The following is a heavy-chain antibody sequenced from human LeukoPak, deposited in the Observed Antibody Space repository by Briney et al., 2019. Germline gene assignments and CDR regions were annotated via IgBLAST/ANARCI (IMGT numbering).Heavy chain of an antibody. CDR2: IYYSGST. Sequence: PSETLSLTCAVSGGSISSGGYSWSWIRQPPGKGLEWIGYIYYSGSTYYNPSLKSRVTISVDTSKNQFSLKLSSVTAADTAVYYCARGYKIAVAGRHRYLYYFDYWGQGTLVTVSS. CDR1: GGSISSGGYS. J-gene: IGHJ4*02. V-gene: IGHV4-30-4*07. D-gene: IGHD6-19*01. CDR3: ARGYKIAVAGRHRYLYYFDY.